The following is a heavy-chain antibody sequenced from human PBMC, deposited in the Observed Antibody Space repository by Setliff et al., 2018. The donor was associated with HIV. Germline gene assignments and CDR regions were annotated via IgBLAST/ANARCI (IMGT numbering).Heavy chain of an antibody. CDR1: GGSIISDIFY. CDR2: IYWDDDK. Sequence: TLSLTCSVSGGSIISDIFYWGWIRQPPGKGLEWLALIYWDDDKHYSPSLKSRLTITKDISKNQVVLTMTNMDPVDTATYYCVHAYGSRSRYFEYWGQGTLVTVSS. J-gene: IGHJ4*02. D-gene: IGHD3-10*01. CDR3: VHAYGSRSRYFEY. V-gene: IGHV2-5*02.